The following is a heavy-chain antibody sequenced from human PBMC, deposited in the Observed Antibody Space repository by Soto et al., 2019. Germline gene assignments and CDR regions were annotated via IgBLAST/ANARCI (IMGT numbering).Heavy chain of an antibody. CDR3: ARETPYYDILTGYYARYFDY. CDR1: GFTFSSYS. J-gene: IGHJ4*02. D-gene: IGHD3-9*01. Sequence: GGSLRLSCAASGFTFSSYSMNWVRQAPGKGLEWVAVIWYDGSNKYYADSVKGRFTISRDNSKNTLYLQMNSLRAEDTAVYYCARETPYYDILTGYYARYFDYWGQGTLVTVSS. CDR2: IWYDGSNK. V-gene: IGHV3-33*08.